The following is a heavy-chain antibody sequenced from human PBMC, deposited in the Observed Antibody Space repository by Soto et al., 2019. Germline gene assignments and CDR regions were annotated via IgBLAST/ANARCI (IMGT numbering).Heavy chain of an antibody. J-gene: IGHJ4*02. CDR2: IYHSGST. CDR1: GGSVSDTNW. CDR3: ARDRAVSARGSFDY. V-gene: IGHV4-4*02. Sequence: QVQLQESGPGLVEPSGTLSLTCAVSGGSVSDTNWWSWVRQPPGKGLEWIGEIYHSGSTYYNPSLKSRVTISVDKSKNQFSLMLNSVTAAETAVYFCARDRAVSARGSFDYWRQGTLVTVSS. D-gene: IGHD6-19*01.